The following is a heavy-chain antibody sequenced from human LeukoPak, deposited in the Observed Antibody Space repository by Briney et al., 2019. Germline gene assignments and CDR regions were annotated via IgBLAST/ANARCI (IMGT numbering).Heavy chain of an antibody. J-gene: IGHJ4*02. CDR3: ARGAAAGNGIDY. Sequence: ASVKVSCKASGYTFTSYDINWVRQAPGQGLEWMGWMNPNSGNTGYAQKFQGRVTMTRNTSISTAYMELSSLRSEDTAVYYCARGAAAGNGIDYWGQGTLVTVSS. CDR1: GYTFTSYD. V-gene: IGHV1-8*01. CDR2: MNPNSGNT. D-gene: IGHD6-13*01.